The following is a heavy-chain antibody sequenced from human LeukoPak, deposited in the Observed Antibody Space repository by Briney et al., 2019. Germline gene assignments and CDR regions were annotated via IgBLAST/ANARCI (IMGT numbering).Heavy chain of an antibody. J-gene: IGHJ4*02. D-gene: IGHD6-13*01. CDR2: IDSNGGGA. CDR1: GFTFNIYW. CDR3: ARAKYSSRWSLDY. V-gene: IGHV3-74*03. Sequence: PGGSLRLSCAPSGFTFNIYWMQWVRQVPGKGLVWVSRIDSNGGGATYADSVKGRFTTSRDNGNNTMYLQMNSLRAEDTAIYYCARAKYSSRWSLDYWGQGALGTVSA.